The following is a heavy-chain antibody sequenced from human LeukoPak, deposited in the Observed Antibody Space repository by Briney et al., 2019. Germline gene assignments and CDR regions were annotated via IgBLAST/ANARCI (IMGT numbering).Heavy chain of an antibody. CDR2: INHSGST. D-gene: IGHD6-13*01. J-gene: IGHJ4*02. V-gene: IGHV4-34*01. CDR3: ARDMSWASDY. Sequence: SETLSLTCAVYGGSFSGYYWSWIRQPPGKGLEWIGEINHSGSTNYNPSLKSRVTISVDTSKNQFSLKLSSVTAADTAVYYCARDMSWASDYWGQGILVTVSS. CDR1: GGSFSGYY.